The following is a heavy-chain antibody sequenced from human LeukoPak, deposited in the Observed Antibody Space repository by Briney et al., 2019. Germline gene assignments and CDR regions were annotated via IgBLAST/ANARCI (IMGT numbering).Heavy chain of an antibody. CDR3: ARATTYSSGWYWYFDL. V-gene: IGHV1-18*01. CDR1: GYTFTNYG. CDR2: ISAYNGYT. D-gene: IGHD6-19*01. J-gene: IGHJ2*01. Sequence: ASVKVSCKAAGYTFTNYGISWVRQAPGQGLEWMGWISAYNGYTNYAQKLQGRVTMTTDTSTSTAYMELRSLRSDDTAVYYCARATTYSSGWYWYFDLWGRGTLVTVSS.